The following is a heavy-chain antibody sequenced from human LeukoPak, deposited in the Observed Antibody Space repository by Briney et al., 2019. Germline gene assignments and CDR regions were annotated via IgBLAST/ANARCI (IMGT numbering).Heavy chain of an antibody. CDR3: ARAHGDCSGGSCYGFFDY. Sequence: ASVKVSCKASGYTFTGYYMHWVRQAPGQGLEWMGWISAYNGNTNYAQKLQGRVTMTTDTSTSTAYMELRSLRSDDTAVYYCARAHGDCSGGSCYGFFDYWGQGTLVTVSS. CDR1: GYTFTGYY. J-gene: IGHJ4*02. CDR2: ISAYNGNT. V-gene: IGHV1-18*04. D-gene: IGHD2-15*01.